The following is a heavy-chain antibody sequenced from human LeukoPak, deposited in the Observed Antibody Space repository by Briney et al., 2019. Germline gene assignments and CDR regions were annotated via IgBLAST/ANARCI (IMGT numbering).Heavy chain of an antibody. CDR3: ARRLYSNDQAGWFDP. D-gene: IGHD6-13*01. CDR2: ISYSGST. V-gene: IGHV4-39*01. J-gene: IGHJ5*02. CDR1: GGSISSSSHY. Sequence: SETLSLPRSVSGGSISSSSHYWGWIRQSPGKGLEWIGTISYSGSTYYNPSLQSRVTISVDTSKNQFSLKLSSVTAADTAVYYCARRLYSNDQAGWFDPWGQGTLVSVSS.